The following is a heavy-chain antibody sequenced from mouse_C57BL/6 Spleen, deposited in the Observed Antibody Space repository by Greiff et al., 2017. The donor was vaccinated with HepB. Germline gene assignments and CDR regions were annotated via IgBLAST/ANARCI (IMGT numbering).Heavy chain of an antibody. V-gene: IGHV1-4*01. CDR3: ARACITTVGGYFDV. CDR2: INPSSGYT. J-gene: IGHJ1*03. D-gene: IGHD1-1*01. Sequence: VQLQQSGAELARPGASVKMSCKASGYTFTSYTMHWVKQRPGQGLEWIGYINPSSGYTKYNQKFKDKATLTADKSSSTAYMQLSSLTSEDAAVYYGARACITTVGGYFDVWGTGTTVTVSS. CDR1: GYTFTSYT.